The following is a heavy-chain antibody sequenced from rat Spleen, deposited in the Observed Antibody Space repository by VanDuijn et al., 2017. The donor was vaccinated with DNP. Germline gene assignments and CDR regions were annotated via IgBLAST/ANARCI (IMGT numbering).Heavy chain of an antibody. CDR2: ISYRGST. J-gene: IGHJ4*01. V-gene: IGHV3-1*01. D-gene: IGHD1-4*01. Sequence: EVQLQESGPGLVKPSQSLSLTCSVTGYSITSNYWGWIRKFPGNKMEWVGHISYRGSTTYNPSLKSRISIIRDTLKNKFFLQVNSVTSQDTATYYCARWPGYNPPYAMDAWGQGTSVTVSS. CDR1: GYSITSNY. CDR3: ARWPGYNPPYAMDA.